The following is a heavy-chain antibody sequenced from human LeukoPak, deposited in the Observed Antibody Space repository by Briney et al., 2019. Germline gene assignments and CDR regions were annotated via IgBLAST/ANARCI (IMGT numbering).Heavy chain of an antibody. V-gene: IGHV4-59*11. CDR1: GGSISSHY. CDR3: ARVGDIAAAVDY. J-gene: IGHJ4*02. D-gene: IGHD6-13*01. Sequence: SETLSLTCPVSGGSISSHYWSWIRQPPGRGLEWIGYIYYSGSTNYNPSLKSRVTISVDTSKNQFSLKLSSVTAADTAVYYCARVGDIAAAVDYWGQGTLVTVSS. CDR2: IYYSGST.